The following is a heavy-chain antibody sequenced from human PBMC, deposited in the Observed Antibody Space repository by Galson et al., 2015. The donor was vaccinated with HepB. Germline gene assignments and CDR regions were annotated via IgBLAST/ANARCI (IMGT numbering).Heavy chain of an antibody. Sequence: SLRLSCAASGFTFSSYSMNWVRQAPGKGLEWVSSISSSSSYIYYADSVKGRFTISRDNSRDTLYLQMNSLRAEDTAVYYCAKDSDFGELLLEPHFDYWGQGTLVTVSS. D-gene: IGHD3-10*01. CDR1: GFTFSSYS. CDR3: AKDSDFGELLLEPHFDY. CDR2: ISSSSSYI. V-gene: IGHV3-21*01. J-gene: IGHJ4*02.